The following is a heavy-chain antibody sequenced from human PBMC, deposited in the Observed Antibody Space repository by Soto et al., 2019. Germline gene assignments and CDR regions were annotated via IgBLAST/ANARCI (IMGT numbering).Heavy chain of an antibody. CDR1: GGSISSYC. J-gene: IGHJ6*03. CDR2: IYYSGST. CDR3: ARRRGYYYYMDV. V-gene: IGHV4-59*08. Sequence: SLTLSLTCTVAGGSISSYCCSWIRQPPGKGLEWIGYIYYSGSTNYNPSLKSRVTISVDTSKNQFSLKLSSVTAADTAVYYCARRRGYYYYMDVWGKGTTVTVSS.